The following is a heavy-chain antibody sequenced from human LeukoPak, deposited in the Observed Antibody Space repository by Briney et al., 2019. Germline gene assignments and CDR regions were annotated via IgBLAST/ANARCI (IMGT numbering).Heavy chain of an antibody. CDR2: MNQDGSEK. Sequence: GGSLRLSCGASGFTFSDSWMSWVRQAPGKGLEWVANMNQDGSEKDYVDSVKGRCTISRDNARTSLYLQMGSLRAENTAVYNCATYTHWVAGDVWGQGTTVTVSS. CDR1: GFTFSDSW. J-gene: IGHJ6*02. CDR3: ATYTHWVAGDV. D-gene: IGHD3-16*01. V-gene: IGHV3-7*01.